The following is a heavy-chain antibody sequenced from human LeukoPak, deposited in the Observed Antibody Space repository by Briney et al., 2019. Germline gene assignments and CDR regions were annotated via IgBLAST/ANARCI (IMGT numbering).Heavy chain of an antibody. Sequence: GASVKVSCKVSGYTLTELSMHWVRQAPGKGLEWMRGFDPEDGETIYAQKFQGRVTMTEDTSTDTAYMELSSLRSEDTAVYYCATETNCSSTSCYTLLAFDIWGQGTMVTVSS. V-gene: IGHV1-24*01. CDR2: FDPEDGET. CDR3: ATETNCSSTSCYTLLAFDI. D-gene: IGHD2-2*02. J-gene: IGHJ3*02. CDR1: GYTLTELS.